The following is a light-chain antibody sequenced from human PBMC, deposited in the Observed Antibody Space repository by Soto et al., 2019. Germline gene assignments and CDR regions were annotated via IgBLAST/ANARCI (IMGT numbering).Light chain of an antibody. CDR1: QSISSY. CDR3: QQSYSTPPWT. J-gene: IGKJ1*01. V-gene: IGKV1-39*01. CDR2: AAS. Sequence: DIQMTQSPSSLSASVGDRVTITCRASQSISSYLNWYQQKPGKAPKLLIYAASSLQSGVPSRFSGSGSGTDFTLTISSLQPEDFATYYCQQSYSTPPWTFGQGTQGDIK.